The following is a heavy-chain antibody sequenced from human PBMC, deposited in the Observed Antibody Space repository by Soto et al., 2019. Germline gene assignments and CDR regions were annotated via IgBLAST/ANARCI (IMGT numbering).Heavy chain of an antibody. J-gene: IGHJ5*02. CDR3: ARNFYTSRYNWFDP. D-gene: IGHD2-2*01. CDR2: IDWVDDK. CDR1: GFSLSTNGMS. Sequence: SGPTLVNPTQTLTLTCTFSGFSLSTNGMSKSWNRQPPGKALVWLALIDWVDDKYYNASLKTRLTISKDTSKNQVVLTMTNMDPVVIATYFCARNFYTSRYNWFDPWGQGALVTVSS. V-gene: IGHV2-70*01.